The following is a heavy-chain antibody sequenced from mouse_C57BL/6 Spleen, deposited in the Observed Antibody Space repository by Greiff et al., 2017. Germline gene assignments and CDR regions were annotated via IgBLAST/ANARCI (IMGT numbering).Heavy chain of an antibody. CDR3: ARITAVVATGFDY. CDR2: INYDGSST. J-gene: IGHJ2*01. V-gene: IGHV5-16*01. CDR1: GFTFSDYY. D-gene: IGHD1-1*01. Sequence: EVKLVESEGGLVQPGSSMKLSCTASGFTFSDYYMAWVRQVPEKGLEWVANINYDGSSTYYLDSLKSRFIISRDTAKNILYLQMNSLKSEDTATYYCARITAVVATGFDYWGQGTTLTVSS.